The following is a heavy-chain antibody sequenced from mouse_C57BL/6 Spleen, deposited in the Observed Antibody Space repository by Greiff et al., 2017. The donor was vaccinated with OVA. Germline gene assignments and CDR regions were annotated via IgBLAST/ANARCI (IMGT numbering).Heavy chain of an antibody. D-gene: IGHD1-1*01. CDR2: ISSGGDYI. Sequence: EVKLMESGEGLVKPGGSLKLSCAASGFTFSSYAMSWVRQTPEKRLEWVAYISSGGDYIYYADTVKGRFTISRDNARNTLYLQMSSLKSEDTAMYYCTREGYYGHYYAMDYWGQGTSVTVSS. CDR1: GFTFSSYA. CDR3: TREGYYGHYYAMDY. J-gene: IGHJ4*01. V-gene: IGHV5-9-1*02.